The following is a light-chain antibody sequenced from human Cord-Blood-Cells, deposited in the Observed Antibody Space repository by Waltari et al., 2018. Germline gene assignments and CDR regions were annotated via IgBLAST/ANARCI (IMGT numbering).Light chain of an antibody. Sequence: QSALTQPASVSGSPGQSITISCTGTSSDVGSYNLVSWYQQHPGKAPKLMIYEGSKRPSGVSKRFSGSKSGNTASLPISGLQAEDAADYYCCSYAGSNYVFGTGTKVTVL. CDR1: SSDVGSYNL. V-gene: IGLV2-23*01. CDR2: EGS. J-gene: IGLJ1*01. CDR3: CSYAGSNYV.